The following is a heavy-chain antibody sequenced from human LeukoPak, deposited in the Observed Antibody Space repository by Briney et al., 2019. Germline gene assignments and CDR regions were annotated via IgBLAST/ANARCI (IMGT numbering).Heavy chain of an antibody. CDR2: INGSGSFT. CDR3: AKEYSSGWYPFDY. Sequence: GGSLRLSCAASGFTFSNYVMGWVRQDPGKGLQSVSIINGSGSFTSYADSVKGRLTISRDNAKDTLYLQMNSLRAEDTAVYYCAKEYSSGWYPFDYWGQGTLVTVSS. CDR1: GFTFSNYV. D-gene: IGHD6-19*01. J-gene: IGHJ4*02. V-gene: IGHV3-23*01.